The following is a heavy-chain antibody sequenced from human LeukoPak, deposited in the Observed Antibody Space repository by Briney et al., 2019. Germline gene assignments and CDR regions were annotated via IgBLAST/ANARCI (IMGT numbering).Heavy chain of an antibody. CDR3: ARSSREQWLVRWYFDY. CDR2: IYPGDSDT. V-gene: IGHV5-51*01. CDR1: GYSFTSYW. J-gene: IGHJ4*02. Sequence: GESLKISCKGSGYSFTSYWVGWVRQMPGKGLEWMGIIYPGDSDTRYSPSFQGQVTISADKSISTAYLQWSSLKASDTAMYYCARSSREQWLVRWYFDYWGQGTLVTVSS. D-gene: IGHD6-19*01.